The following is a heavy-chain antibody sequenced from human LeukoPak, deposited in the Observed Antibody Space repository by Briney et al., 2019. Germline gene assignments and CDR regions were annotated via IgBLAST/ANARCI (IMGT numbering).Heavy chain of an antibody. CDR1: GFTFSSYS. CDR3: ARDASAGQQQLVNWFDP. CDR2: ISSSSSYI. V-gene: IGHV3-21*01. D-gene: IGHD6-13*01. Sequence: GGSLRLSCAASGFTFSSYSMNWVRQAPGKGLEWVSSISSSSSYIYYADSVKGRFTISRDNAKNSLYLQMNSLRAEDTAVYYCARDASAGQQQLVNWFDPWGQGTLVTVSS. J-gene: IGHJ5*02.